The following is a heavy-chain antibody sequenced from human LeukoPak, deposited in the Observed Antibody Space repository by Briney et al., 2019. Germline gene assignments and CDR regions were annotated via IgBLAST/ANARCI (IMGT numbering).Heavy chain of an antibody. CDR3: AREIEMATQFDY. CDR2: ISTTGNI. V-gene: IGHV4-4*07. CDR1: GGSISTHY. Sequence: SETLSLTCTVSGGSISTHYWSWIRQPAGKGLEWIGRISTTGNINYNPSLKSRVTMSLDTSKYYFSLKLSSVTAADTAVYYCAREIEMATQFDYWGQGTLVTVSS. J-gene: IGHJ4*02. D-gene: IGHD5-24*01.